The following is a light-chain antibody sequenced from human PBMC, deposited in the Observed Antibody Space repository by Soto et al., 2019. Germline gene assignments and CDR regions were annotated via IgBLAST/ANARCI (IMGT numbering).Light chain of an antibody. CDR3: RSYDSALPYA. CDR1: SSNIGAGYD. Sequence: QAVVTQPPSVSGAPGQRVTISCTGSSSNIGAGYDVYWYQQLPGTAPKLLIYGNSNRPSGVPDGFSGSKSGTSASLAITGLQAEYAPAHACRSYDSALPYAFGPGAKVT. J-gene: IGLJ1*01. V-gene: IGLV1-40*01. CDR2: GNS.